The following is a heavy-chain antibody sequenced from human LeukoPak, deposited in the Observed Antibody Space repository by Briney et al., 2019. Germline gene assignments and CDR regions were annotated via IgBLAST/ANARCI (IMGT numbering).Heavy chain of an antibody. CDR3: ARGGYDTLTSGVYYYYGMDV. CDR1: GFTFSSYS. J-gene: IGHJ6*02. CDR2: ISSSSSYI. V-gene: IGHV3-21*01. Sequence: GGSLRLSCVASGFTFSSYSMNWVRQAPGKGLEWVSSISSSSSYIYYADSVKGRFTISRDNAKNSLYLQMNSLRAEDTAVYYCARGGYDTLTSGVYYYYGMDVWGQGTTVTVSS. D-gene: IGHD3-9*01.